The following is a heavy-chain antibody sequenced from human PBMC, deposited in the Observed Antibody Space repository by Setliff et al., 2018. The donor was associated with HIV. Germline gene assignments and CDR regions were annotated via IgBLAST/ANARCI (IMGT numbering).Heavy chain of an antibody. CDR3: ATASNYYGSGSHGQAFDI. V-gene: IGHV1-69-2*01. Sequence: ASVKVSCKASGYTFTDYYMHWVQQAPGKGLEWMGRVDPEDSETIYAEKFQGRVTITADTSTDTAYMELSSLRSEDTAVYYCATASNYYGSGSHGQAFDIWGQGTMVTVSS. D-gene: IGHD3-10*01. CDR1: GYTFTDYY. CDR2: VDPEDSET. J-gene: IGHJ3*02.